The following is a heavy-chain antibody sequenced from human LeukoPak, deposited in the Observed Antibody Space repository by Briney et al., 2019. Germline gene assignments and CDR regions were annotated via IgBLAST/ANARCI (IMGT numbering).Heavy chain of an antibody. J-gene: IGHJ4*02. CDR1: GGSFSGYY. CDR3: ARGSSSDSGSYY. Sequence: SETLSLTCAVYGGSFSGYYWSWIRQPPGKGLEWIGEINHSGSTNYNPFLKSRVTISVDTSKKQFFLKLNSVTAADTAVYYCARGSSSDSGSYYWGQGTLVTVSS. D-gene: IGHD1-26*01. CDR2: INHSGST. V-gene: IGHV4-34*01.